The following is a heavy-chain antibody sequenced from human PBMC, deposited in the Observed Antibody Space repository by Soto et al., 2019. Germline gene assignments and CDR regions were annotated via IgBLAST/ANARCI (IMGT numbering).Heavy chain of an antibody. J-gene: IGHJ6*02. CDR1: GYTFTSYG. CDR2: ISAYNGNT. V-gene: IGHV1-18*01. CDR3: ARENSDYGVYYYGMDV. Sequence: QVQLVQSGAEVKKPGASVKVSCKASGYTFTSYGISWVRQAPGQGLEWMGWISAYNGNTNYAQKLQGRVTMTTDTSTSTAYMELRSLRSDATAVYYCARENSDYGVYYYGMDVWGQGTTVTVSS. D-gene: IGHD4-17*01.